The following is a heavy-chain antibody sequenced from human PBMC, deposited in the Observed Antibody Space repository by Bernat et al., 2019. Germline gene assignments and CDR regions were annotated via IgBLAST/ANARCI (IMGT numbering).Heavy chain of an antibody. V-gene: IGHV3-30-3*01. Sequence: VQLVESGGGLVQPGGSLRLSCAASGFTFSSYWMSWVRQAPGKGLEWVAVISYDGNNKYYADSVKGRFTISRDNSKNTLYLQMNSLRAEDTAIYYCARGRPVLYYYATNGNDAFDIWGQGTMVTVSS. CDR3: ARGRPVLYYYATNGNDAFDI. CDR1: GFTFSSYW. J-gene: IGHJ3*02. CDR2: ISYDGNNK. D-gene: IGHD3-22*01.